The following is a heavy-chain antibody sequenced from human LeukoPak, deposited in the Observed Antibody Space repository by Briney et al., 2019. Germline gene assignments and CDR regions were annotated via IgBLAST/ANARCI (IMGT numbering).Heavy chain of an antibody. V-gene: IGHV4-59*01. Sequence: SQTLSLTCTVSGGSISSYYWSWIRQPPGKGLEWIEYIYYSGSTNYNPSLKSRVTISVDTSKNQFSLKLSSVTAADTAVYYCATYGGARRAFDIWGQGTMVTVSS. CDR2: IYYSGST. CDR3: ATYGGARRAFDI. D-gene: IGHD3-16*01. CDR1: GGSISSYY. J-gene: IGHJ3*02.